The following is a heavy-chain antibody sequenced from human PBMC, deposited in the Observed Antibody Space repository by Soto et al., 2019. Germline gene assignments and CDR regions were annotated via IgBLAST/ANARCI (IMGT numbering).Heavy chain of an antibody. Sequence: QVQLVQSGAEVKKPGASVKVSCKASGYTFTSYYMHWVRQAPGQGLEWLGIINPSGGSTNYAQEFQVRVTMTSDQSTSTVYRELSSLSSEDTAVYYCGRDALDGSDGACYFDYWGHGTLVTVSS. CDR1: GYTFTSYY. V-gene: IGHV1-46*03. CDR3: GRDALDGSDGACYFDY. D-gene: IGHD2-15*01. J-gene: IGHJ4*01. CDR2: INPSGGST.